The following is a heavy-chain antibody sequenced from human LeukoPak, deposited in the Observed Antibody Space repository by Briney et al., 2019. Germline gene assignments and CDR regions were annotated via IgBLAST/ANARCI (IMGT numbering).Heavy chain of an antibody. Sequence: ASVKVSCKASGGTFSSYAISWVRQATGQGLEWMGWMNPNTGTTGYAEKFQGRVTFSRDTSKTTAYMEVSSLRSDDTAVYYCARVVGGNSGTLWGQGTLVTVSS. CDR3: ARVVGGNSGTL. J-gene: IGHJ4*02. V-gene: IGHV1-8*03. CDR2: MNPNTGTT. CDR1: GGTFSSYA. D-gene: IGHD4-23*01.